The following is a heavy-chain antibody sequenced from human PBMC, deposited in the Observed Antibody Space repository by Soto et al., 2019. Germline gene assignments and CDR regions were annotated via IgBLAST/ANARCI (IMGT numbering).Heavy chain of an antibody. Sequence: PGGSLRLSCAASGFTFSSYAMSWVRQAPGKGLEWVSAISGSGGSTYYADSVKGRFTISRDNSKNTLYLQMNSLRAEDTAVYYCAKDISPYSSSWYSLHTIFDYWGQGTLVTVSS. V-gene: IGHV3-23*01. CDR2: ISGSGGST. D-gene: IGHD6-13*01. CDR1: GFTFSSYA. CDR3: AKDISPYSSSWYSLHTIFDY. J-gene: IGHJ4*02.